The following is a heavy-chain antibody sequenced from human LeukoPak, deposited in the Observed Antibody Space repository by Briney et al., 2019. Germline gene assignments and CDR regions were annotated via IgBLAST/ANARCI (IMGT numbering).Heavy chain of an antibody. CDR1: GGSFSGYY. CDR2: INHSGST. Sequence: PSETLSLTCAVYGGSFSGYYWSWIRQPPGKGLEWIGEINHSGSTHYNPSLKSRVTISVDTSKNQFSLKLSSVTAADTAVYYCARGRGVVVPAAIHNWFDPWGQGTLVTVSS. V-gene: IGHV4-34*01. CDR3: ARGRGVVVPAAIHNWFDP. J-gene: IGHJ5*02. D-gene: IGHD2-2*01.